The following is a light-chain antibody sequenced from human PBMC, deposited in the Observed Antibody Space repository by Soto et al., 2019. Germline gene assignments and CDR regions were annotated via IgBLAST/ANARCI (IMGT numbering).Light chain of an antibody. J-gene: IGKJ1*01. V-gene: IGKV3-15*01. CDR3: QEYDNWPLWT. Sequence: EIVMTQSPATLSVSPGEGATLSCRASQSVSSKLAWYQQKPGQAPRLLIYGASTRATGIPARFSGSGSGTEFTLIISSLQSEDFALYYCQEYDNWPLWTFGQGTKVDIK. CDR1: QSVSSK. CDR2: GAS.